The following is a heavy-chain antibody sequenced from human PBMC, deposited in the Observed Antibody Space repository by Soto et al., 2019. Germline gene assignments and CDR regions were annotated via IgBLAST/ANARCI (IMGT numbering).Heavy chain of an antibody. Sequence: KQPQTLSLTCAISGESVSSNSATWNWIRQSPSRGLEWLGRTYYRSKWYNDYAVSVKSRITINPDTSKNQFSLQLNAVTPEDTAVYYCAREEIAAAYNWFDPWGQGTLVTVSS. CDR2: TYYRSKWYN. D-gene: IGHD6-25*01. CDR1: GESVSSNSAT. CDR3: AREEIAAAYNWFDP. J-gene: IGHJ5*02. V-gene: IGHV6-1*01.